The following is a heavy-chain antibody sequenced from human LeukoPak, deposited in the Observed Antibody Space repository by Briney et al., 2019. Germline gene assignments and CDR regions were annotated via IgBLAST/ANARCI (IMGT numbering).Heavy chain of an antibody. CDR1: GGTFSSYA. J-gene: IGHJ3*02. D-gene: IGHD2-15*01. CDR3: ARGLDIVVVVAATDDAFDI. CDR2: IIPILGIA. Sequence: SVKVSCKASGGTFSSYAISWVRQAPGQGLEWMGRIIPILGIANYAQKFQGRVTITADKSTSTAYMELSSLRSEDTAVYYCARGLDIVVVVAATDDAFDIWGQGTMVTVSS. V-gene: IGHV1-69*04.